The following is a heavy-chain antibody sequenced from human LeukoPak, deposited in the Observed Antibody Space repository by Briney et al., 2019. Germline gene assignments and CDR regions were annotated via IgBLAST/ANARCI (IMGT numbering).Heavy chain of an antibody. CDR2: ISGSGGST. V-gene: IGHV3-23*01. D-gene: IGHD1-26*01. CDR1: GFTFSSYA. J-gene: IGHJ4*02. Sequence: GGSLRLSWAASGFTFSSYAMSWVRQAPGKGLEWVSAISGSGGSTYYADSVKGRFTISRDNSKNTLYLQMNSLRGEDTAVYYCAKSGSYYLNSLDYWGQGTLVTVSS. CDR3: AKSGSYYLNSLDY.